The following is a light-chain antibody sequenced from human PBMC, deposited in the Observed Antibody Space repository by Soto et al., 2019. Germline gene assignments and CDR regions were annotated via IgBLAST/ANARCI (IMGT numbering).Light chain of an antibody. Sequence: DIQMTQSPSTLSASVGDRVTITCRASQSIGRWLAWYQQKPGEAPKLLIYDVSSLQGGVPSRFSGSGSGTDFTLTISRLQPDDSATYYCQQYAGYWKFGQGTKV. CDR3: QQYAGYWK. CDR2: DVS. J-gene: IGKJ1*01. V-gene: IGKV1-5*01. CDR1: QSIGRW.